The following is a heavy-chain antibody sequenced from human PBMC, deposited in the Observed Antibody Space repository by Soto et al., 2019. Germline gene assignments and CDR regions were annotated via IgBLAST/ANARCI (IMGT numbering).Heavy chain of an antibody. CDR3: ARDSGGGPYYCGMDV. Sequence: PSETLSLTCTVSGGSISSYYWRWIRQPPGKGLEWIEYIYYSGSTNYNPSLKSRVTISVAASKNQFSLKLSSVTAADTAVYYCARDSGGGPYYCGMDVWGQGTTVTVSS. CDR2: IYYSGST. CDR1: GGSISSYY. V-gene: IGHV4-59*01. D-gene: IGHD3-16*01. J-gene: IGHJ6*02.